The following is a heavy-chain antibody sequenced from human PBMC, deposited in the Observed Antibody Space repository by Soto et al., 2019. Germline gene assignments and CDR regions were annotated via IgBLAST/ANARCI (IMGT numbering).Heavy chain of an antibody. CDR1: GGSVSSGNNY. D-gene: IGHD2-15*01. CDR2: IYYTGST. Sequence: QVQLQESGPGLVKPSETLSLTCTVSGGSVSSGNNYWSWIRQPPGKGLQWIGYIYYTGSTSYNPSLTSRVTISLDTSKNQFSPNLTSVTAADTAVYFCASALYCSGGACSFDPWGQGTLVTVSS. CDR3: ASALYCSGGACSFDP. V-gene: IGHV4-61*01. J-gene: IGHJ5*02.